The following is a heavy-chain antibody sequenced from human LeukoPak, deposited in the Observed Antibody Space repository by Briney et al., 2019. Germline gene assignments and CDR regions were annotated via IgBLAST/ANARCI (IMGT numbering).Heavy chain of an antibody. CDR2: ISSSGYTI. V-gene: IGHV3-48*03. Sequence: GGSLRLSCAASGFTFSSHEMNWVRQAPGKGLEWVSYISSSGYTIYYADSVKGRFTISRDNAKNSLYLQMNSLRAEDTAVYYCARDGKGIGVAGIDYWGQGILVTVSP. J-gene: IGHJ4*02. CDR1: GFTFSSHE. D-gene: IGHD6-19*01. CDR3: ARDGKGIGVAGIDY.